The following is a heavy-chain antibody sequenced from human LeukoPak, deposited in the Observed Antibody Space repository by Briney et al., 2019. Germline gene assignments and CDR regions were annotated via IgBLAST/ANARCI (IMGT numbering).Heavy chain of an antibody. V-gene: IGHV3-23*01. CDR2: ISGSGGST. Sequence: GGSLRLSCAASGFTFSSYAMSWVRQAPGKGLEGVSAISGSGGSTYYADSVKGRFTISRDNSKNTLYLQMNSLRAEDTAVYYCAKARYRDYGDYAGDAFDIWGQGTMVTVSS. D-gene: IGHD4-17*01. CDR3: AKARYRDYGDYAGDAFDI. CDR1: GFTFSSYA. J-gene: IGHJ3*02.